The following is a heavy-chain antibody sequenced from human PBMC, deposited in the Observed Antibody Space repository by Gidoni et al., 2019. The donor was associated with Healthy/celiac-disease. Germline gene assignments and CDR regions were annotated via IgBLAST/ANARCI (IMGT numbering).Heavy chain of an antibody. D-gene: IGHD3-3*01. CDR3: ATRVGYYDFWSGYYPGRPFDY. CDR2: INHSGST. Sequence: QVQLQQWGAGLLKPSETLSLTCAVYGGSFSGYYWSWIRQPPGKGLEWIGEINHSGSTNYNPSLKSRVTISVDTSKNQFSLKLSSVTAADTAVYYCATRVGYYDFWSGYYPGRPFDYWGQGTLVTVSS. CDR1: GGSFSGYY. J-gene: IGHJ4*02. V-gene: IGHV4-34*01.